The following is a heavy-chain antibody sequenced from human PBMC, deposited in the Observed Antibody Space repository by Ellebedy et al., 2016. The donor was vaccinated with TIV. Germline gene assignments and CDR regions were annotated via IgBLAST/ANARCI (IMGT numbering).Heavy chain of an antibody. J-gene: IGHJ6*02. CDR1: GDSVSSGSHF. CDR2: IYKSGTT. Sequence: MPSETLSLTCTVSGDSVSSGSHFWNWIRQPPGKGLEWIGYIYKSGTTNYNPSLKSRVTMSVDMSKNQFSLSLTSVTAADTAVYFCARGGYDILTGYNSGMDVWGQGTTVTVSS. V-gene: IGHV4-61*01. CDR3: ARGGYDILTGYNSGMDV. D-gene: IGHD3-9*01.